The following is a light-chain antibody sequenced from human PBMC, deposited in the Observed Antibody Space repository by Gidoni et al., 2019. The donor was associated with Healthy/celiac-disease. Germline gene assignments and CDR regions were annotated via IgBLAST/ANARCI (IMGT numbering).Light chain of an antibody. V-gene: IGLV2-14*01. CDR1: SSDVGGYNY. J-gene: IGLJ1*01. CDR2: EVS. CDR3: SSYTSSSTLGYV. Sequence: QSALTPPASVSGSPGQSLTISCTGTSSDVGGYNYVSWYQQHPGKALKLMIYEVSNRPSGVSNRFSGSKSGNTASLTISGLQAEDEADYYCSSYTSSSTLGYVFGTGTKVTVL.